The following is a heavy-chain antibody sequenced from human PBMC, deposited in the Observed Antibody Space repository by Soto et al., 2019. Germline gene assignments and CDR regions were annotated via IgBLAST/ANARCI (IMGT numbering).Heavy chain of an antibody. V-gene: IGHV6-1*01. D-gene: IGHD2-8*01. Sequence: PSQTLSLTCDISGDSVSRNSATWDWIRTSPSRGLEWLGRTYYRSKWYNDYAVSVKSRITINPDTSNNQLSLQLNSVTPDDTAVYYCARLIGNSWLDSWGQGTLVTVSS. CDR1: GDSVSRNSAT. J-gene: IGHJ5*01. CDR3: ARLIGNSWLDS. CDR2: TYYRSKWYN.